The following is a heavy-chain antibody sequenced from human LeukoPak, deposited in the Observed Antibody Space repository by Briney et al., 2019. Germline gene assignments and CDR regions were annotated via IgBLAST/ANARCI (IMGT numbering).Heavy chain of an antibody. CDR2: IYSGGST. CDR1: GFTVRSNY. V-gene: IGHV3-66*02. Sequence: GGSLRLSCAASGFTVRSNYMSWVRQAPGKGLEWVSIIYSGGSTYYADSVKGRFTISRDNSKNTLYFQMNSLRAEDTAVYYCARVPVWSGYLDAFDIWGQGTMDTVSS. D-gene: IGHD3-3*01. CDR3: ARVPVWSGYLDAFDI. J-gene: IGHJ3*02.